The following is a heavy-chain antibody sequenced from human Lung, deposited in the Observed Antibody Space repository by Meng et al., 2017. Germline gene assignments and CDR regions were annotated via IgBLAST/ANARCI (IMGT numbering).Heavy chain of an antibody. CDR2: ISYDGSNQ. D-gene: IGHD4-17*01. J-gene: IGHJ4*02. CDR1: GLTVSSNA. V-gene: IGHV3-30*01. CDR3: ARNNYGDYYFDY. Sequence: GQLVESGVGVVQPGRALGLCCAASGLTVSSNALHWVRQAPGKGLEWVAAISYDGSNQHYADSVKGRFTISRDNSENTLYLQMNSLRAEDTAVYYCARNNYGDYYFDYWGQGTLVTVSS.